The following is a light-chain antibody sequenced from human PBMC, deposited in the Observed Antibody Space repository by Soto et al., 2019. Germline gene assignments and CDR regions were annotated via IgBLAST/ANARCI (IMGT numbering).Light chain of an antibody. CDR3: QQSYSTPFT. CDR1: QSISSY. Sequence: DIQMTQSPSALSASVGGRGTITCLASQSISSYLNWYQQKPGKAPKLLIYAASSLHSGVPSRFSGSGSGTDFTLTISSLQPEDFATYYCQQSYSTPFTFGQGTRLEIK. V-gene: IGKV1-39*01. J-gene: IGKJ5*01. CDR2: AAS.